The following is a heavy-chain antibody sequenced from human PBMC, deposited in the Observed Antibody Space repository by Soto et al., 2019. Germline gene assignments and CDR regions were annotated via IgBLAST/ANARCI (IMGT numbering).Heavy chain of an antibody. V-gene: IGHV2-5*02. J-gene: IGHJ6*02. CDR1: GFSLSTSGVG. CDR2: IYWDDDK. Sequence: QITLKESGPTLVKPTQTLTLTCTFSGFSLSTSGVGVGWIRQPPGKALEWLALIYWDDDKRYSPSLKSRLTIXQXTXXNQVVLTMTNIDPVDTATYYCAHSQVYPPHLGMDVWGQGTTVTVSS. CDR3: AHSQVYPPHLGMDV.